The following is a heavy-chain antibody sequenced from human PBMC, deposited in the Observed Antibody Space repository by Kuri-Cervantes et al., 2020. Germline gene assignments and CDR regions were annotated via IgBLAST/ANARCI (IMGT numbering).Heavy chain of an antibody. Sequence: ASVKVSFKASGYTFTGYYMHWVRPAPGQGLEWMGWINPNSGGTNYAQKFQGWVTMTRNTSISKAYMELSSLRSENTAVYYCARGSKRGTGSSTSHQTRYYYYYMDVWGKGTTVTVSS. V-gene: IGHV1-2*04. CDR2: INPNSGGT. J-gene: IGHJ6*03. CDR1: GYTFTGYY. CDR3: ARGSKRGTGSSTSHQTRYYYYYMDV. D-gene: IGHD2-2*01.